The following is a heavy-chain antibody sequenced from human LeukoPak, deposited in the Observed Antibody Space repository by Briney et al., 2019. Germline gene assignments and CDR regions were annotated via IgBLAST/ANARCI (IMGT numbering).Heavy chain of an antibody. CDR1: GYTFTSYG. D-gene: IGHD6-19*01. Sequence: ASVKVSCKASGYTFTSYGISWVRQAPGQGLEWMGWMNPNSGNTGYAQKFQGRVTMTRNTSISTAYMELSSLRSEDTAVYYCARTRLSSGWKARDYWGQGTLVTVSS. CDR3: ARTRLSSGWKARDY. CDR2: MNPNSGNT. V-gene: IGHV1-8*02. J-gene: IGHJ4*02.